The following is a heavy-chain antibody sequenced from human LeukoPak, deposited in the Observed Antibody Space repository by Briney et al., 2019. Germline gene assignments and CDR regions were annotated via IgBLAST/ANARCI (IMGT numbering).Heavy chain of an antibody. V-gene: IGHV3-23*01. Sequence: GGSLRLSCAASGFTFRRNWMHWVRQAPGKGLEWVSAISGSGGSTYYADSMKGRFTISRDNSKNTLYLQMNSLRAEDTAVYYCAKDHTYYDILTGYYYDPQGDYWGQGTLVTVSS. D-gene: IGHD3-9*01. J-gene: IGHJ4*02. CDR1: GFTFRRNW. CDR2: ISGSGGST. CDR3: AKDHTYYDILTGYYYDPQGDY.